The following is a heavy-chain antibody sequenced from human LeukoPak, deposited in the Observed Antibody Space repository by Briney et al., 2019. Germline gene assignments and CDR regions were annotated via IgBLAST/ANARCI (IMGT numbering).Heavy chain of an antibody. D-gene: IGHD6-19*01. Sequence: PGGSLRLSCAASGFTFSSYAMSWVRQAPGKGLEWVSAISGSGGSTYYADSVKGRFTISRDNSKNTLYLQMNSLRAEDTAAYYCAKGDTQWLVRYFDLWGRGTLVTVSS. CDR2: ISGSGGST. J-gene: IGHJ2*01. CDR1: GFTFSSYA. V-gene: IGHV3-23*01. CDR3: AKGDTQWLVRYFDL.